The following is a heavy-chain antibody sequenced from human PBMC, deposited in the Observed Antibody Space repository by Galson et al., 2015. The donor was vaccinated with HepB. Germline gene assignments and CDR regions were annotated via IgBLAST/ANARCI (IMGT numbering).Heavy chain of an antibody. CDR1: GGTFSSYA. J-gene: IGHJ2*01. CDR2: IIPIFGTA. D-gene: IGHD3-22*01. Sequence: SVKVSCKASGGTFSSYAISWVRQAPGQGLEWMGGIIPIFGTAYYAQKFQGRVTITADESTSTAYMELSSLRSEDTAVYYCARGGDSSGYYFPYWYFDLWGRGTLVTVSS. V-gene: IGHV1-69*13. CDR3: ARGGDSSGYYFPYWYFDL.